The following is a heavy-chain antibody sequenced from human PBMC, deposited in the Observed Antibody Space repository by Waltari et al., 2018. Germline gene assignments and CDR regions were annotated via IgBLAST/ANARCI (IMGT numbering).Heavy chain of an antibody. CDR2: IYYSGST. CDR1: GRSISSSSYY. D-gene: IGHD3-10*01. J-gene: IGHJ4*02. Sequence: QLQLQESGPGLVKPSETLSLTCTVTGRSISSSSYYWGWIRQPPGKGLEWIGSIYYSGSTYYNPSLKSRVTISVDTSKNQFSLKLSSVTAADTAVYYCARRFEYFDYWGQGTLVTVSS. CDR3: ARRFEYFDY. V-gene: IGHV4-39*07.